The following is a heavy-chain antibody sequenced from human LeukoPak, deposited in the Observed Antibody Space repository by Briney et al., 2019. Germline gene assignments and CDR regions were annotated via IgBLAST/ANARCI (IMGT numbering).Heavy chain of an antibody. D-gene: IGHD1-1*01. J-gene: IGHJ3*02. Sequence: SETLSLTCTVSGVSISSYYWSWIRQPPGKGLEWIGYIYYSGSTNYNPSLKSRVTISVDTSKNQFSLKLSSVTAADTAVYYCARGPATTVNIWGQGTMVTVSS. CDR2: IYYSGST. CDR1: GVSISSYY. V-gene: IGHV4-59*01. CDR3: ARGPATTVNI.